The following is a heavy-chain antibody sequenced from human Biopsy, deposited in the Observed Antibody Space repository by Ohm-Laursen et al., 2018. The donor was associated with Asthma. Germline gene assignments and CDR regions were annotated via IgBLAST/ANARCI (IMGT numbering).Heavy chain of an antibody. CDR3: ARDVMEWYLPAFDF. D-gene: IGHD3-3*01. Sequence: RFLRLSCVASGFTFRSYAMHWVRQAPGKGLEWVAVGGSYYDGGLKYYADSVNGRFTVSRDDSKNTLYLQMNSLRPDDTAVYYCARDVMEWYLPAFDFWGQGTLVTVSS. V-gene: IGHV3-30-3*01. CDR1: GFTFRSYA. CDR2: GGSYYDGGLK. J-gene: IGHJ4*02.